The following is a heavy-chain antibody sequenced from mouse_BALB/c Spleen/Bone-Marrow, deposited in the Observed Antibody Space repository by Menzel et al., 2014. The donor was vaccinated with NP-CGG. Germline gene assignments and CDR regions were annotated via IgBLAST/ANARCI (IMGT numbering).Heavy chain of an antibody. CDR1: GFTFSSYT. CDR2: ITSVGVYT. CDR3: TRDQYDGYSYYAMDY. D-gene: IGHD2-3*01. Sequence: EVQLQESGGGLVKPGGSLKLSCAASGFTFSSYTMSWVRQTPEKRLEWVATITSVGVYTYYPDSVKGRYTISRDNAKNTLYLQMSSLKSEDTAMYYCTRDQYDGYSYYAMDYWGQGTSVTVSS. V-gene: IGHV5-6-4*01. J-gene: IGHJ4*01.